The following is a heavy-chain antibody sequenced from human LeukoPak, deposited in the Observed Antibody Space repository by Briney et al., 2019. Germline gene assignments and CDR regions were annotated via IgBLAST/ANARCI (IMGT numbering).Heavy chain of an antibody. J-gene: IGHJ5*02. V-gene: IGHV4-39*01. CDR2: IYYSGST. D-gene: IGHD3-16*02. Sequence: SETLSLTCTVSGGSISSSSYYWGWIRQPPGKGLEWIGSIYYSGSTYYNPSLKSRVTISVDTSKNQFSLKLSSVTAADTAVYYCGRQNKIMITFGGVIVNWFDPWGQGTLVTVSS. CDR1: GGSISSSSYY. CDR3: GRQNKIMITFGGVIVNWFDP.